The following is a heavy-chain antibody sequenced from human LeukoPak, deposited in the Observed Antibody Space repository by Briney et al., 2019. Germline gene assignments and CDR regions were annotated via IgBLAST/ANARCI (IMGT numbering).Heavy chain of an antibody. CDR1: GVSFYDYY. V-gene: IGHV4-34*10. CDR3: TRMTTGHDY. D-gene: IGHD4-17*01. Sequence: SETLSLTCAVSGVSFYDYYWSRVRQTPGTGLEWMGEINHSGYTNDSPSLKSGRTLSIDTSRNQFSFNLRSLTVADAAIYYCTRMTTGHDYWGQGTLVTVSS. J-gene: IGHJ4*02. CDR2: INHSGYT.